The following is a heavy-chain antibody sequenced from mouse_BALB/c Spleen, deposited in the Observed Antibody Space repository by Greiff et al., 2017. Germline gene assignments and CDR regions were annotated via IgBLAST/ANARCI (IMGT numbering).Heavy chain of an antibody. J-gene: IGHJ1*01. CDR1: GFTFSDYY. CDR2: ISDGGSYT. CDR3: ARGSTMIPYWYFDV. Sequence: EVKLVESGGGLVKPGGSLKLSCAASGFTFSDYYMYWVRQTPEKRLEWVATISDGGSYTYYPDSVKGRFTISRDNAKNNLYLQMSSLKSEDTAMYYCARGSTMIPYWYFDVWGAGTTVTVSS. D-gene: IGHD2-4*01. V-gene: IGHV5-4*02.